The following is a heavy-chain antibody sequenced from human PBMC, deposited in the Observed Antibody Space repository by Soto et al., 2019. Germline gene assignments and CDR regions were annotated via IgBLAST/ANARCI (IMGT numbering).Heavy chain of an antibody. CDR2: INHSGST. CDR3: ARDRDLSKAIFGVVRRYNWFDP. CDR1: GGSFSGYY. V-gene: IGHV4-34*01. Sequence: SETLSLTCAVYGGSFSGYYWSWIRQPPGKGLEWIGEINHSGSTNYNPSLKSRVTISVDTSKNQFSLKLSSVTAADTAVYYCARDRDLSKAIFGVVRRYNWFDPWGQGTLVTVSS. J-gene: IGHJ5*02. D-gene: IGHD3-3*01.